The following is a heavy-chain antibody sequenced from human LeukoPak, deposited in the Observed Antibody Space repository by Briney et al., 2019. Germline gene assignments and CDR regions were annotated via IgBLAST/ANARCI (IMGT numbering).Heavy chain of an antibody. V-gene: IGHV1-18*01. J-gene: IGHJ5*01. CDR2: ISAYSGNK. Sequence: ASVKVSCKGAGYTFTSYGFSWVRQAPGQGLEWIGWISAYSGNKKYGQRFQDRLSMTTDASTSTSYMELRSLGSDDTAVYYCARDVGSGDGHNLDSWGHGTLVIVSS. CDR1: GYTFTSYG. D-gene: IGHD5-24*01. CDR3: ARDVGSGDGHNLDS.